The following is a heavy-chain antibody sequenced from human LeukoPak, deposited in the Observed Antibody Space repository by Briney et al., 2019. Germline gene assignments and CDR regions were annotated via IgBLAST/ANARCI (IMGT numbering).Heavy chain of an antibody. CDR1: GGSISSYY. V-gene: IGHV4-59*01. J-gene: IGHJ4*02. CDR2: IYYSGST. D-gene: IGHD3-22*01. Sequence: SETLSLTCTVSGGSISSYYWSWIRQPPGKGLEWIGYIYYSGSTNYNPSLKSRVTISVDTSKNQFSLKLSSVTAADTAVYYCATDGFWYRDYDSSGYYGWGQGTLVTVSS. CDR3: ATDGFWYRDYDSSGYYG.